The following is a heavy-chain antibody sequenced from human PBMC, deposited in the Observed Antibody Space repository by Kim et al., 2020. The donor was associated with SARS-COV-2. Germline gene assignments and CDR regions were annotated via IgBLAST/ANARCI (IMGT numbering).Heavy chain of an antibody. V-gene: IGHV3-48*04. CDR3: ARDLGYGSGSYPFDY. J-gene: IGHJ4*02. D-gene: IGHD3-10*01. CDR1: GFPFSSFS. CDR2: ITSRSSII. Sequence: GGSLRLSCIGSGFPFSSFSMNWVRQAPGKGLEWVSHITSRSSIIEYADSVKGRFTISRDNAKNSLYIQMNSLRVDDTGVYYCARDLGYGSGSYPFDYLGQGTRVTVSA.